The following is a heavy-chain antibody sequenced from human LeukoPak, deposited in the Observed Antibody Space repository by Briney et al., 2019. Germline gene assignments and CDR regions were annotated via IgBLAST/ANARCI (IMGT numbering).Heavy chain of an antibody. D-gene: IGHD3-9*01. J-gene: IGHJ4*02. CDR1: GFTLTSFA. V-gene: IGHV3-23*01. CDR3: AKAGYYDILTGYSEFDY. CDR2: ISGSGGST. Sequence: GGSLRLSCAASGFTLTSFAMSWVRQAPGKGLERVSAISGSGGSTYYADSVKGRFTISRDNSKNTLYLQMNSLRAEDTAVYYCAKAGYYDILTGYSEFDYWGQGTLVTVSS.